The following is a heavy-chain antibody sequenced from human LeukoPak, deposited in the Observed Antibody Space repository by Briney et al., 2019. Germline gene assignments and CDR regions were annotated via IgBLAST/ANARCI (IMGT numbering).Heavy chain of an antibody. Sequence: ASVKVSCKASGYTFTGYYMHWVRQAPGQGLEWMGWINPNSGGTNYAQKFQGRVTMTRDTSISTAYMELSRLRSDDTAVYYCARDHGIVGARRYFDYWGQGTLVTVSS. J-gene: IGHJ4*02. CDR2: INPNSGGT. CDR1: GYTFTGYY. CDR3: ARDHGIVGARRYFDY. D-gene: IGHD1-26*01. V-gene: IGHV1-2*02.